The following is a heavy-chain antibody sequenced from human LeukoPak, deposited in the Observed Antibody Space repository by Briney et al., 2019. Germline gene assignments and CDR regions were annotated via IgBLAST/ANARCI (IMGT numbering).Heavy chain of an antibody. J-gene: IGHJ4*02. V-gene: IGHV3-23*01. CDR3: AKRAVVIERYFDY. CDR1: GFTFSGYA. D-gene: IGHD2-21*01. Sequence: GGSLRLSCAASGFTFSGYAMSWVRQAPGKGLEWVSSISDSGGSTYYADSVKGRLTISRDNSKNTPYLQMNSLRAEDTAVYYCAKRAVVIERYFDYWGQGTLVTVSS. CDR2: ISDSGGST.